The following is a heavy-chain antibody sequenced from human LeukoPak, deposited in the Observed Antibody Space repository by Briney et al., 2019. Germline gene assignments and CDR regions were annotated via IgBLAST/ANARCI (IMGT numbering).Heavy chain of an antibody. J-gene: IGHJ3*01. CDR1: GFTFSSYS. CDR2: ISGNNRYI. V-gene: IGHV3-21*01. D-gene: IGHD3-22*01. Sequence: GRSLRLSCAASGFTFSSYSMIWVRQAPGKGLDRESSISGNNRYIFYVDSIKGRFTNYRNNPKHSLFLQMVSLTAEDTAVYYCARVGAHFDSGRYYDPFDFWGQGTLVTVSS. CDR3: ARVGAHFDSGRYYDPFDF.